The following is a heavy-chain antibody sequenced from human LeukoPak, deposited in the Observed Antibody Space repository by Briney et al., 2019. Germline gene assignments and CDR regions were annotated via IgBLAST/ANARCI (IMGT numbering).Heavy chain of an antibody. J-gene: IGHJ5*02. D-gene: IGHD2/OR15-2a*01. CDR2: VHTSGST. CDR3: ARANSPNWFDP. Sequence: SETLPLTCTVSAGSITSDAYYWSWIRQPAGKGLEWIGRVHTSGSTNYNPSLKSRVTISLDTSKNQFSLRMSSVTAADTAVYYCARANSPNWFDPWGQGTLVTVSS. CDR1: AGSITSDAYY. V-gene: IGHV4-61*02.